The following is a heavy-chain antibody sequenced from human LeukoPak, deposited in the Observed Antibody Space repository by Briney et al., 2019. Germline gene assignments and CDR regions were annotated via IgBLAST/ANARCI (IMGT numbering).Heavy chain of an antibody. V-gene: IGHV4-4*02. J-gene: IGHJ4*02. D-gene: IGHD1-26*01. CDR1: GGSISNTNW. Sequence: SGTLSLTCGVSGGSISNTNWWSWVRQPPGQGLEWIGEVHKSGSTNYYPSLQSRVTISIDKSKNQIALELTSVTAADTAVYYCAKEIVGAPTPGAYWGQGILVTVSS. CDR2: VHKSGST. CDR3: AKEIVGAPTPGAY.